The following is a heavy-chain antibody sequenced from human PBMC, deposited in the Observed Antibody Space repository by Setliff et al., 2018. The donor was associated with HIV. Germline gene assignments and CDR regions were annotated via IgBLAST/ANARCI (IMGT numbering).Heavy chain of an antibody. Sequence: PSETLSLTCAVSGGPISSTNWWSWVRQPPGKGLEWIREIYHSGSTNYNPSLKSRVTISVDKSKNQFSLKLSSVTAADTAVYYCAREISRYSGYEGRMDYFDYWGQGTLVTVSS. V-gene: IGHV4-4*02. CDR1: GGPISSTNW. J-gene: IGHJ4*02. CDR2: IYHSGST. D-gene: IGHD5-12*01. CDR3: AREISRYSGYEGRMDYFDY.